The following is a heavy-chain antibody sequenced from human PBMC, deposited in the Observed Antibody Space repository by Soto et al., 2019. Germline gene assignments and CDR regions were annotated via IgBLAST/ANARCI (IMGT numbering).Heavy chain of an antibody. Sequence: GGSLRLSCAASGFTFSSYGMHWVRQAPGKGLGWVAVISYDGSNKYYADSVKGRFTISRDNSKNTLYLQMNSLRAEDTAVYYCAKEVGYSGYDYPFDYWGQGTLVTVSS. V-gene: IGHV3-30*18. CDR2: ISYDGSNK. J-gene: IGHJ4*02. CDR3: AKEVGYSGYDYPFDY. CDR1: GFTFSSYG. D-gene: IGHD5-12*01.